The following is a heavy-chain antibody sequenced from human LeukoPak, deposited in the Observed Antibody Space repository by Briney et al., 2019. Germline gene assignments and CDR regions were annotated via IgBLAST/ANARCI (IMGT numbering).Heavy chain of an antibody. D-gene: IGHD4-11*01. Sequence: GASVKVSCKASGYTFTGQYIHWVRQAPGQGLEWMGWINPNSGGTNYAQKFQDRVTMTRDTSITTTYMELSRLRSDDTAVYYCARVVTTTWNSYTGWFDPWGQGTLVTVSS. J-gene: IGHJ5*02. CDR1: GYTFTGQY. CDR2: INPNSGGT. V-gene: IGHV1-2*02. CDR3: ARVVTTTWNSYTGWFDP.